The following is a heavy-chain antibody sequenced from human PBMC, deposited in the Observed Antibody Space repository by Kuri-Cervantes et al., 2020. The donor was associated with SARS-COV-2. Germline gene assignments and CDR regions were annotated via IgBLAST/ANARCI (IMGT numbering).Heavy chain of an antibody. D-gene: IGHD1-26*01. Sequence: SETLSLTCAVYGGSFSGYYWSWIRQPPGKGLEWIGEINHSGSTNYNPSLKSRVTISVDTSKNQFSLKLSSVTAADTAVYYCARHFGGSRTLSFDYWGQGTLVTVSS. CDR3: ARHFGGSRTLSFDY. J-gene: IGHJ4*02. CDR2: INHSGST. V-gene: IGHV4-34*01. CDR1: GGSFSGYY.